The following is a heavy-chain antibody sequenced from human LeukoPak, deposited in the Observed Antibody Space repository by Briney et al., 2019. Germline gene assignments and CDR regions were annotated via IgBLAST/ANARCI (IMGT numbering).Heavy chain of an antibody. CDR2: ISYSGNT. CDR3: ARDKGEYYDSSGYLDY. J-gene: IGHJ4*02. Sequence: PSETLSLTCAVSGGSISNYYWSWIRQPPGKGLEWIGYISYSGNTNSNPSLKSRVTMSLDTSKNHFSLSLSSMTAADTAVYYCARDKGEYYDSSGYLDYWGQGTLVTVSS. V-gene: IGHV4-59*08. D-gene: IGHD3-22*01. CDR1: GGSISNYY.